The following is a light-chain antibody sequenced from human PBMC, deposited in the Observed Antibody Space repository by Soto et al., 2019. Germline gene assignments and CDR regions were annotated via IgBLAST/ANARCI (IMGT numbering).Light chain of an antibody. CDR3: HQVHSFPLT. V-gene: IGKV1D-12*01. CDR2: SAS. Sequence: IQMTQSPSFLSASVGDTVTITCRASQEISMWLAWYQQKPGKAPKLLIYSASSLLRWVPSRFTGGEFGTTFTLPFSGLQPEDFASYFCHQVHSFPLTFGQGTR. J-gene: IGKJ5*01. CDR1: QEISMW.